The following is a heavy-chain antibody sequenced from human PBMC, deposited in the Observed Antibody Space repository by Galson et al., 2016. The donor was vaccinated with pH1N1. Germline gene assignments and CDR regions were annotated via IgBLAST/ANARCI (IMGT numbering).Heavy chain of an antibody. CDR1: GGSMNSADYY. CDR3: ARGEGIRYYYSGMDV. V-gene: IGHV4-30-4*01. D-gene: IGHD3-16*01. CDR2: IYYNGTT. J-gene: IGHJ6*02. Sequence: TLSLTCTVSGGSMNSADYYWSWIRQPPGKGLEWIGYIYYNGTTYFSPSLKSRLSMSVDMSNNQFSLTLNSVTAADTAVYYCARGEGIRYYYSGMDVWGQGTTVTVFS.